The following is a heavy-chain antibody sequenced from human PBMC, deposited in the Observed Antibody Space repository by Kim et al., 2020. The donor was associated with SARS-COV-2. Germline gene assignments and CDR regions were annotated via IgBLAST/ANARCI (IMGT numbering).Heavy chain of an antibody. CDR3: AKVIAAAGNNWFDP. Sequence: ADSVKGRFTISRDNSKNTLYLQMNSLRAEDTAVYYCAKVIAAAGNNWFDPWGQGTLVTVSS. D-gene: IGHD6-13*01. V-gene: IGHV3-23*01. J-gene: IGHJ5*02.